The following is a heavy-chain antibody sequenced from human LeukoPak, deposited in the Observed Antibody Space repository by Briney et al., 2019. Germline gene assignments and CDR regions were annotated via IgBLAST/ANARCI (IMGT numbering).Heavy chain of an antibody. J-gene: IGHJ4*02. CDR1: GGSISSGDYY. CDR2: IYYSGST. V-gene: IGHV4-30-4*01. Sequence: PSQTLSLTCTVSGGSISSGDYYWSWIRQPPGKGLEWIGYIYYSGSTYHNPSLKSRVTISVDTSKNQFSLKLSSVTAADTAVYYCARGKIVVVTANYFDYWGQGTLVTVSS. D-gene: IGHD2-21*02. CDR3: ARGKIVVVTANYFDY.